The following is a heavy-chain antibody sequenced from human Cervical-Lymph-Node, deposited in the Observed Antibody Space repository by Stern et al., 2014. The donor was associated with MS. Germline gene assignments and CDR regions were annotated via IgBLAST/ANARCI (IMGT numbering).Heavy chain of an antibody. Sequence: VQLVESGPGLVKPSETLSLTCNVSGASFTDSYWSWIRQPPGQGLEWIGYIYSSGSTNYSPSLKSRVTISIDTSKSQFSLNLQSVTAADTAVYYCARGGRMASMFYWGQGTLVTVSS. J-gene: IGHJ4*02. D-gene: IGHD5-24*01. CDR1: GASFTDSY. CDR2: IYSSGST. V-gene: IGHV4-59*01. CDR3: ARGGRMASMFY.